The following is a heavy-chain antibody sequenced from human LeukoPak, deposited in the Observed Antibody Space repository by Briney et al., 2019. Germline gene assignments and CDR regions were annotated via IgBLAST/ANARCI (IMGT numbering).Heavy chain of an antibody. CDR2: IYYSGST. Sequence: KASETLSLTCTVSGGSISSYYWSWIRQPPGKGLEWIGYIYYSGSTDYNPSLKSRLTISVDTSKNQFSLKLSSVTAADTAVYYCARDFYDSGAFDIWGQGTMVTVSS. CDR3: ARDFYDSGAFDI. D-gene: IGHD3-22*01. CDR1: GGSISSYY. J-gene: IGHJ3*02. V-gene: IGHV4-59*01.